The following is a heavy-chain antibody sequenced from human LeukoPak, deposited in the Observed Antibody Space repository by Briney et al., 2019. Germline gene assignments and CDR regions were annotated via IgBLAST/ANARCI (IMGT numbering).Heavy chain of an antibody. CDR2: INSDGSST. J-gene: IGHJ4*02. CDR1: GFTFSSYW. D-gene: IGHD3-10*01. V-gene: IGHV3-74*01. Sequence: PGGSLRLSCAASGFTFSSYWMHWVRQAPGKGLVWVSRINSDGSSTNYADSVKGRFTISRDSSENTLYLQMNSLGVEDTAVYYCARVGYYSSGPFSYFDYWGQGTLVTVSS. CDR3: ARVGYYSSGPFSYFDY.